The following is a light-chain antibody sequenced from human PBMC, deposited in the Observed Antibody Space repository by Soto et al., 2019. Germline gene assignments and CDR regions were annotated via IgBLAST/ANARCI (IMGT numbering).Light chain of an antibody. CDR3: CSYAGSRHYV. CDR1: SSDVGSYNL. V-gene: IGLV2-23*01. Sequence: QSALTQPASVSGSPGQSITISCSETSSDVGSYNLVSWYQQHPGKAPKFMIYEGTKRPSGVSNRFSGSKSGNTASLTISGLQAEDEADYYCCSYAGSRHYVFGTGTKVTVL. CDR2: EGT. J-gene: IGLJ1*01.